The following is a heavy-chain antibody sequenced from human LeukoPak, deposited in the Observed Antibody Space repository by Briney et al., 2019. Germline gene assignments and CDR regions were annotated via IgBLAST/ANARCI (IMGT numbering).Heavy chain of an antibody. Sequence: PGESLRLSCAASGVTFSSYSMNWVRQAPGKGLEWVSYVSSGSNTICYAESVKGRFTISRDNAKNSLYMQMNSLRDEDTAVYYCVRDWYFDLWGRGTRVTVSS. CDR2: VSSGSNTI. CDR3: VRDWYFDL. J-gene: IGHJ2*01. CDR1: GVTFSSYS. V-gene: IGHV3-48*02.